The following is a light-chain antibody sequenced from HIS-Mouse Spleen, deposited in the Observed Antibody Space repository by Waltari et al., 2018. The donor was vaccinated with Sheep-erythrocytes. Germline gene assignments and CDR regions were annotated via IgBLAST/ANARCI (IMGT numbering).Light chain of an antibody. V-gene: IGLV2-23*01. J-gene: IGLJ2*01. CDR3: CSYAGSSTLV. CDR2: EAS. Sequence: QSALTQPASVSGSPGQSITISCTGTSSDVGSYNLVSWYQQPPGKAPKLMIYEASKRRSGVSTRFSGSTSGNTASLTTSGRQAEEEADYYCCSYAGSSTLVFGGGTKLTVL. CDR1: SSDVGSYNL.